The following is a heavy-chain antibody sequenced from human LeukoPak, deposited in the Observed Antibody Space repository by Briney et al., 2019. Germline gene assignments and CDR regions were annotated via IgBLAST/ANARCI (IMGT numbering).Heavy chain of an antibody. J-gene: IGHJ3*02. CDR2: ISSSSSYI. CDR3: ARKINRGDAFDI. D-gene: IGHD3-10*01. V-gene: IGHV3-21*01. Sequence: GGSLRLSCAASGFTFSSYSMNWVRQAPGKGLEWVSSISSSSSYIYYADSVKGRFTISGDNAKNSLYLQMNSLRAEDTAVYYCARKINRGDAFDIWGQGTMVTVSS. CDR1: GFTFSSYS.